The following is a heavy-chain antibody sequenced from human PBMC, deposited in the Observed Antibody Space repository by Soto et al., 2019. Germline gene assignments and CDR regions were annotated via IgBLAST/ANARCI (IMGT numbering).Heavy chain of an antibody. CDR3: AGGVITGRREVYYYYGMDV. CDR1: GGTFSSYA. D-gene: IGHD3-16*01. V-gene: IGHV1-69*13. J-gene: IGHJ6*02. Sequence: SVKVSCKASGGTFSSYAISWVRQAPGQGLEWMGGIIPIFGTANYAQKLQGRVTITADESTSTAYMELSSLRSEDTAVYYCAGGVITGRREVYYYYGMDVWGQGTTVTVSS. CDR2: IIPIFGTA.